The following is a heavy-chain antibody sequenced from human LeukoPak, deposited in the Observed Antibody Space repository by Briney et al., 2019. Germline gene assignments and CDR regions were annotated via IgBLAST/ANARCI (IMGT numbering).Heavy chain of an antibody. Sequence: GVSLRLSCTASGFTFSRSWMHWVRQAPGKGLEWVADIKEDGSDKYYGDSVKGRFTISRDNAKNSVYLQMNSLSPEDTAIYFCATLAFDSWGRGTLVTVSS. CDR2: IKEDGSDK. J-gene: IGHJ4*02. V-gene: IGHV3-7*01. CDR1: GFTFSRSW. D-gene: IGHD3-3*02. CDR3: ATLAFDS.